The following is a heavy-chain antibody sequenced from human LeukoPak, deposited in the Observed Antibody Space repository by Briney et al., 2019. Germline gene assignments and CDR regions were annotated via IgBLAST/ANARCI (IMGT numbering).Heavy chain of an antibody. D-gene: IGHD6-13*01. CDR3: ARGGGIAAPG. V-gene: IGHV3-64*01. Sequence: GGSLRLSCAASGFTFSSYAMHWVRQAPGKGLEYVSAISSNGGSTYYANSVKGRFTISRDNSKNTLYLQMGSLGAEDMAVYYCARGGGIAAPGWGQGTLVTVSS. J-gene: IGHJ4*02. CDR2: ISSNGGST. CDR1: GFTFSSYA.